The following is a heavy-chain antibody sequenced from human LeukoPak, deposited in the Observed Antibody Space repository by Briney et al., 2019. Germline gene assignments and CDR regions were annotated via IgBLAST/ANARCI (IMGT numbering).Heavy chain of an antibody. CDR1: GFSFRSYA. CDR3: AKEEGTNCGGDCYYYMDV. D-gene: IGHD2-21*01. V-gene: IGHV3-23*01. Sequence: GGSLRLSCAASGFSFRSYAMSWVGQAPGGGLEWVSAVSRSGDDTYYAASVRGRFTVSRDNSRNTLYLHMSSLRAEDTAVYYCAKEEGTNCGGDCYYYMDVWGKGTTVTVSS. CDR2: VSRSGDDT. J-gene: IGHJ6*03.